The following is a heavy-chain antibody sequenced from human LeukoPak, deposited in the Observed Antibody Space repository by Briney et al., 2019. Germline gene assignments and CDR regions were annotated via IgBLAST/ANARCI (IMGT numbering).Heavy chain of an antibody. Sequence: ASVKVSCKASGYTFTSYYMRWVRQAPGQGLEWMGIINPSGGSTSYAQKFQGRVTMTRDMSQSRVYTELRSLRSEDTAVYYCARATRVPGHSSGHDYWGEGTLVTVSS. CDR3: ARATRVPGHSSGHDY. CDR2: INPSGGST. V-gene: IGHV1-46*01. J-gene: IGHJ4*02. D-gene: IGHD3-22*01. CDR1: GYTFTSYY.